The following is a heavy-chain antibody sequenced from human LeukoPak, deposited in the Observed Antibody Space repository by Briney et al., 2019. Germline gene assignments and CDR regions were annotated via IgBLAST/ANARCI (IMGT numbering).Heavy chain of an antibody. Sequence: ASETLSLTCTVSGGSISSYYWSWIRQPPGKGLEWIGYIYYSGSTNYNPSLKSRVTISVDTSKNQFSLKLSSVTAADTAVYYCARSSIAVAGIFDYWGQGTLVTVSS. CDR2: IYYSGST. V-gene: IGHV4-59*01. CDR1: GGSISSYY. J-gene: IGHJ4*02. D-gene: IGHD6-19*01. CDR3: ARSSIAVAGIFDY.